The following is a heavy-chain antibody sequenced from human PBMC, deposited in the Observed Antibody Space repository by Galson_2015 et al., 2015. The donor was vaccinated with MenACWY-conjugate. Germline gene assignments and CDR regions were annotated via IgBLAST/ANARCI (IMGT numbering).Heavy chain of an antibody. CDR1: GYTFTTYW. J-gene: IGHJ6*02. V-gene: IGHV5-51*01. CDR2: ISPGDSET. D-gene: IGHD1-26*01. CDR3: ARHPPGGRGMDV. Sequence: QSGAEVKKPGESLQISCTGSGYTFTTYWIGWVRQLPGKGLEWMGLISPGDSETRYSPSFQGQVTISADKSISTAYLQWSSLKASDTAMYYCARHPPGGRGMDVWGQGTTVTVSS.